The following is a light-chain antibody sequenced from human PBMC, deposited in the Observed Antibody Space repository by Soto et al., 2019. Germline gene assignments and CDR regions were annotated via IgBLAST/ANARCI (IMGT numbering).Light chain of an antibody. Sequence: DIQMTQSPSSLSASVGDRVTITCRASQSINKYINWYQQKPGKAPNLLINGASSLQSGVPSRFSGSGSGTDFTLTISNLQPEDFATYYCQQTYSTPFTFXPGTKVDIK. V-gene: IGKV1-39*01. CDR3: QQTYSTPFT. CDR1: QSINKY. J-gene: IGKJ3*01. CDR2: GAS.